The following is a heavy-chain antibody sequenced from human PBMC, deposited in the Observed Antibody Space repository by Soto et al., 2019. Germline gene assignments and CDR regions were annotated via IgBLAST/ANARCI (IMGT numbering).Heavy chain of an antibody. CDR1: GHTLAELS. CDR3: ATDGNNGNNWFDP. D-gene: IGHD1-20*01. V-gene: IGHV1-24*01. Sequence: ASVKVSCKVYGHTLAELSRNWVRQAPGKGLEWMGGFDPGNGQKFYAQKFQGRVIMTGDTSTETAYMELSSLRSEDTAVYYCATDGNNGNNWFDPWGQGTLVTVSS. CDR2: FDPGNGQK. J-gene: IGHJ5*02.